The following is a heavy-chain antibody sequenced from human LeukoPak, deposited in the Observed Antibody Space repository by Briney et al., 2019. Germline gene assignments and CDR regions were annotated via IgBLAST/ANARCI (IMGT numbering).Heavy chain of an antibody. CDR3: ASLEYNTFDY. J-gene: IGHJ4*02. D-gene: IGHD1-14*01. CDR2: IYYSGST. CDR1: GGSISSYY. Sequence: SETLSLTCTVSGGSISSYYWSWIRQPPGKGLEWIGYIYYSGSTNYNPSLKGRVTISVDTSKNQFSLKLSSVTAADTAVYYFASLEYNTFDYWGQGPLVTVSS. V-gene: IGHV4-59*08.